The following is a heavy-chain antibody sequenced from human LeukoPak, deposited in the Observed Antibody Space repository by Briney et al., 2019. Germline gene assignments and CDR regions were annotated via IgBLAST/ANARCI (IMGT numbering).Heavy chain of an antibody. CDR2: IGGSGGST. V-gene: IGHV3-23*01. CDR3: AKEGNRRRYYYDSSGYYYFDY. J-gene: IGHJ4*02. D-gene: IGHD3-22*01. CDR1: GFTFSSYA. Sequence: GGSLRLSCAASGFTFSSYAMSWVRQAPGKGLEWVSAIGGSGGSTYYADSVKGRFTISRDNSKNTLYLQMNSLRAEDTAVYYCAKEGNRRRYYYDSSGYYYFDYWGQGTLVTVSS.